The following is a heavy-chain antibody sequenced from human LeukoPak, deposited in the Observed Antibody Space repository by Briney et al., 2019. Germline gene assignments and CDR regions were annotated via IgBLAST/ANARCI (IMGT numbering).Heavy chain of an antibody. D-gene: IGHD2-8*01. V-gene: IGHV4-4*07. J-gene: IGHJ4*02. Sequence: SETLTLTCTVSGGSISSYYWSWIRQPAGKGLEWIGRIYTSGSTNYNPSLKSRVTMSVDTSKNQFSLKLSSVTAVDTAVYYCARDSATCTNGVCYYYFDYWGQGTLVTVSS. CDR3: ARDSATCTNGVCYYYFDY. CDR2: IYTSGST. CDR1: GGSISSYY.